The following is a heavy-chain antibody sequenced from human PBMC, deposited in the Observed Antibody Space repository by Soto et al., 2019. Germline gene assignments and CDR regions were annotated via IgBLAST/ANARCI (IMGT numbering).Heavy chain of an antibody. J-gene: IGHJ4*02. CDR3: AREGAGWLRLGYFDY. V-gene: IGHV4-34*01. CDR1: GGSFSGYY. D-gene: IGHD5-12*01. Sequence: SETLSLTCAVYGGSFSGYYWSWIRQPPGKGLEWIGEINHSGSTNYNPSLKSRVTISVDTSKNQISLKLSSVTAADTAVYYCAREGAGWLRLGYFDYWGQVTLVTVSS. CDR2: INHSGST.